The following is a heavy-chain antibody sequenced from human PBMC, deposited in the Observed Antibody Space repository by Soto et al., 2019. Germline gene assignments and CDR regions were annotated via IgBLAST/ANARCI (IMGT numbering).Heavy chain of an antibody. D-gene: IGHD6-19*01. CDR1: GDSISSGYY. J-gene: IGHJ5*02. Sequence: SETLSLTCAVSGDSISSGYYWGWIRQPPGKGLEWIGSIYHSGSTYYNPSLKSRVTISVDTSKNQFSLKLSSVTAADTAVYYCARDGYSRGWYWFDPWGQGTLV. CDR2: IYHSGST. CDR3: ARDGYSRGWYWFDP. V-gene: IGHV4-38-2*02.